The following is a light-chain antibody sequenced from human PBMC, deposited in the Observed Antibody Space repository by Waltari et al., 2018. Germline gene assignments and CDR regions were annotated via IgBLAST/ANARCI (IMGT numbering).Light chain of an antibody. J-gene: IGKJ2*03. Sequence: DIVMTQSPDSLAVSLGERVTFNCKSSQSLLYSSNNQNYLAWYQQKPGQAPKLLIYWASTRESGVPNRFSCSGSGTDFTLTISCLQTEDVAVYYCQQYYSTPYSFGQGTKVEIK. CDR2: WAS. CDR1: QSLLYSSNNQNY. CDR3: QQYYSTPYS. V-gene: IGKV4-1*01.